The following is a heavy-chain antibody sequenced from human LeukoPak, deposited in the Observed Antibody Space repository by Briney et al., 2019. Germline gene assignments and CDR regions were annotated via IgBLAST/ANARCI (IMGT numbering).Heavy chain of an antibody. CDR3: ARDLSGVTGYTYGRGIDY. V-gene: IGHV3-7*01. CDR1: GFTFSSYW. D-gene: IGHD5-18*01. Sequence: GGSLRLSCAASGFTFSSYWMSWVRQAPRKGLEWVANIKKDGSEKYFVDSVKGRFTISRDNAKTSLYLQMNSLRAEDTAVYYCARDLSGVTGYTYGRGIDYWGQGTLVTVSS. J-gene: IGHJ4*02. CDR2: IKKDGSEK.